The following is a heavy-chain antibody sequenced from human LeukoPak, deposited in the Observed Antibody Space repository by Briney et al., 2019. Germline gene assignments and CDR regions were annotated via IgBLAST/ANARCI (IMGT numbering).Heavy chain of an antibody. Sequence: SETLSLTCAVYGGSFSGYYWSWIRQPPGKGLEWIGEINHSGSTNYNPSLKSRVTISVDTSKNQFSLKLSSVTAADTAVYYCARVGRYFDWLFGYWGQGTLVTVSS. V-gene: IGHV4-34*01. CDR1: GGSFSGYY. J-gene: IGHJ4*02. D-gene: IGHD3-9*01. CDR3: ARVGRYFDWLFGY. CDR2: INHSGST.